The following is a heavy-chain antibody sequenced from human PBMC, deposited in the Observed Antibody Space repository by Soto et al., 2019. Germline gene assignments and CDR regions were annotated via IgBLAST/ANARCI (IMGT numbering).Heavy chain of an antibody. CDR1: GFVINDDA. V-gene: IGHV3-23*01. J-gene: IGHJ4*02. Sequence: ESLVLSCAASGFVINDDANRWFLRAPAGRREWVSGISARGGRAYYADSVKGRLSVSRDNSNNTVFLQINRLRDEDTAMYYCARGSSTNPTSYWYLADWGQGTLVNVSS. D-gene: IGHD2-8*02. CDR3: ARGSSTNPTSYWYLAD. CDR2: ISARGGRA.